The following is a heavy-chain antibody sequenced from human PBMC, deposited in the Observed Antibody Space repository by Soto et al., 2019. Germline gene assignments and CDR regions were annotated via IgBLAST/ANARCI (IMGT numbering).Heavy chain of an antibody. J-gene: IGHJ4*02. D-gene: IGHD5-18*01. CDR2: IYSSGST. CDR1: GGSISNYY. V-gene: IGHV4-59*01. CDR3: ARDHPHSYGVYYFDY. Sequence: SETLSLTCAVSGGSISNYYWNWIRQSPGKGLEWIGYIYSSGSTHYNPSLQNRVTISIDTSKNQVSLKVNSVTAADTAVYYCARDHPHSYGVYYFDYWGQGTPVTVSS.